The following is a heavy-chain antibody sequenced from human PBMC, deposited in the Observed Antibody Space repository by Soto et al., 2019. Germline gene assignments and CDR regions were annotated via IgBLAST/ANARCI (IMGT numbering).Heavy chain of an antibody. J-gene: IGHJ3*02. CDR2: IKQDGSEK. Sequence: GESLKISCAASGFTFSSYWMSWVRQAPGKGLEWVANIKQDGSEKYYVDSVKGRFTISRDNAKNSLYLQMNSLRAEDTAVYYCARGGETTWDSSGLDAFDIWGQGTMVTVSS. CDR1: GFTFSSYW. D-gene: IGHD6-19*01. CDR3: ARGGETTWDSSGLDAFDI. V-gene: IGHV3-7*03.